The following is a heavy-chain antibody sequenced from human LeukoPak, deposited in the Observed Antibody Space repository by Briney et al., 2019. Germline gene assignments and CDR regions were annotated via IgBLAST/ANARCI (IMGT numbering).Heavy chain of an antibody. CDR2: INDYTGDT. J-gene: IGHJ6*03. Sequence: SETLSLTCAVYGGSFSGYYWSWIRQSPGKGLEWIGEINDYTGDTNYNPSLNSRVSISLEKSKNQFSLELRSVTAADTAVYYCARGRRLMVYADYYYMDVWGKGTTVTVSS. D-gene: IGHD2-8*01. V-gene: IGHV4-34*01. CDR3: ARGRRLMVYADYYYMDV. CDR1: GGSFSGYY.